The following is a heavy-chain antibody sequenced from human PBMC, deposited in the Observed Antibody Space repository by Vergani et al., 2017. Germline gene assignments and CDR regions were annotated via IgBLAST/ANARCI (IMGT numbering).Heavy chain of an antibody. Sequence: EKQLVQSGSETKKPGESLKISCQAFGYIFSNFWIGWARQRPGGGREWMGIIYPGDSEVKSNPTFRGQIIFSVDTSVNTAYLQWRSLQASDTATYFCASGGHGSENGGALQLWGQGTNITVSS. D-gene: IGHD3-10*01. CDR3: ASGGHGSENGGALQL. V-gene: IGHV5-51*01. CDR2: IYPGDSEV. J-gene: IGHJ3*01. CDR1: GYIFSNFW.